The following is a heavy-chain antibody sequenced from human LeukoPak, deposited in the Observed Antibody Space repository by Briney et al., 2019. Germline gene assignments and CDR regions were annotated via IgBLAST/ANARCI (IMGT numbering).Heavy chain of an antibody. J-gene: IGHJ6*04. CDR2: IIPIFGTA. Sequence: SVKVSCKASGGTFSSYAISWVRQAPGQGLEWMGGIIPIFGTANYAQKFQGRVTITADESTSTAYMELSGLRSEDTAVYYCARRLLGYCSSTSCYMYYGMDVWGKGTTVTVSS. CDR3: ARRLLGYCSSTSCYMYYGMDV. V-gene: IGHV1-69*13. CDR1: GGTFSSYA. D-gene: IGHD2-2*02.